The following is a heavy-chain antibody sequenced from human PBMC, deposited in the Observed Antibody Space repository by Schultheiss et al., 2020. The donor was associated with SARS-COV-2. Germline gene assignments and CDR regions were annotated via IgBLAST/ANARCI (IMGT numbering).Heavy chain of an antibody. CDR3: ARGCSSTSCSPRGVLPWYFDL. D-gene: IGHD2-2*01. J-gene: IGHJ2*01. CDR1: GGSFSGYY. Sequence: SETLSLTCAVYGGSFSGYYWSWIRQPPGKGLEWIGEINHSGSTNYNPSLKSRVTISVDTSKNQFSLKLSSVTAADTAVYYCARGCSSTSCSPRGVLPWYFDLWGRGTLVTVSS. CDR2: INHSGST. V-gene: IGHV4-34*01.